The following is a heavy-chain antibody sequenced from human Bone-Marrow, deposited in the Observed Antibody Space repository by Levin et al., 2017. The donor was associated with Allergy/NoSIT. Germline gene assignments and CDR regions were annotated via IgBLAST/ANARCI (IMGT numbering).Heavy chain of an antibody. J-gene: IGHJ6*02. V-gene: IGHV3-23*01. D-gene: IGHD1-7*01. CDR1: GFTFYSYA. CDR3: ARERITGTTWGGIYGMDV. Sequence: GESLKISCSASGFTFYSYAMNWVRQAPGKGLEWVSSISGSGGTTYYADSVKGRFTISRDNSRNTLYLGMNILRAEDTAVYYCARERITGTTWGGIYGMDVWGQGTTVTVSS. CDR2: ISGSGGTT.